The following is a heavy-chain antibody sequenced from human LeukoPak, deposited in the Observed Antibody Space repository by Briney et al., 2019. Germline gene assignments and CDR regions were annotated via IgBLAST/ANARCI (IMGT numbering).Heavy chain of an antibody. V-gene: IGHV1-18*01. CDR2: ISAYNGNT. Sequence: ASVKVSCKASGYTFTSYGISWVRQAPGQGLEWMGWISAYNGNTNYAQKLQGRVTMTTDTSTSTAYMELRSLRSDDTAVYYCARGRKYTSGYRVTELGSGYSDYWGQGTLVTVSS. CDR3: ARGRKYTSGYRVTELGSGYSDY. J-gene: IGHJ4*02. D-gene: IGHD5-18*01. CDR1: GYTFTSYG.